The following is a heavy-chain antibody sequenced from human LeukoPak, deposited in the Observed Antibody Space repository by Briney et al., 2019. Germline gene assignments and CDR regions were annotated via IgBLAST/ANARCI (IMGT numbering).Heavy chain of an antibody. D-gene: IGHD3-22*01. V-gene: IGHV3-48*03. CDR1: GFTFSSYE. Sequence: GGSLRLSCAASGFTFSSYEMNWVRQAPGKGLEWVSYISSSGSTIYYADSVKGRFTISRDNAKNSLYLQMNSLRAEDTAVYYCARDHQTYYYDSSSYFSVRYFDYWGQGTLVTVSS. CDR2: ISSSGSTI. CDR3: ARDHQTYYYDSSSYFSVRYFDY. J-gene: IGHJ4*02.